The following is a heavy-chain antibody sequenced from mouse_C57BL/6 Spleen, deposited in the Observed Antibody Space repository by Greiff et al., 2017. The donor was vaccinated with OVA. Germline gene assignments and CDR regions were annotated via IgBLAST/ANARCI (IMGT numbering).Heavy chain of an antibody. CDR1: GYTFTSYT. J-gene: IGHJ1*03. CDR3: ARKGITTVVADWYFDV. CDR2: INPSSGYT. V-gene: IGHV1-4*01. D-gene: IGHD1-1*01. Sequence: QVQLQQSGAELARPGASVKMSCKASGYTFTSYTMPWVKQRPGQGLEWIGYINPSSGYTKYNQNFKDKATLTADKSSSTAYMQLSSLTSEDSAVYYCARKGITTVVADWYFDVWGTGTTVTVSS.